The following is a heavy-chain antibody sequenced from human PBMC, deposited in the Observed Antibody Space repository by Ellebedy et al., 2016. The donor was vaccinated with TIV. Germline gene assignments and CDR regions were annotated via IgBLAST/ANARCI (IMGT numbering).Heavy chain of an antibody. Sequence: PGGSLRLSCAASGFTFSNYGMHWVRQTPGKGLEWVAVIWYDGNNKYYADSVKGRFTISRDNSKTTLYLQMNNLRVEDTAVYYCVRDMRDYYYYGMDVWGQGTTVTVSS. CDR2: IWYDGNNK. CDR1: GFTFSNYG. V-gene: IGHV3-33*01. J-gene: IGHJ6*02. CDR3: VRDMRDYYYYGMDV. D-gene: IGHD5-24*01.